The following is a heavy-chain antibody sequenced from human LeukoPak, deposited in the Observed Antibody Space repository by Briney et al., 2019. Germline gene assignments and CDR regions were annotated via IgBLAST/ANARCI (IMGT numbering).Heavy chain of an antibody. D-gene: IGHD3-22*01. J-gene: IGHJ5*02. CDR3: ARATPTILSSGYYYSLGSNWFDH. CDR1: GGSFSGYY. CDR2: INHSGST. Sequence: SETLSLTCAVYGGSFSGYYWSWIRQPPGKGLEWIGEINHSGSTNYNPSLKSRVTISVDTSKNQFSLKLSSVTAADTAVYYCARATPTILSSGYYYSLGSNWFDHWGQGTLVTVSS. V-gene: IGHV4-34*01.